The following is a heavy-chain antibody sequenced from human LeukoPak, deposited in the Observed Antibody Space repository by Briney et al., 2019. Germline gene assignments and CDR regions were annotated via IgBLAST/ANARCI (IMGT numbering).Heavy chain of an antibody. CDR3: ARLTFPGSPYDYRRIFDI. CDR1: GGSINSDD. Sequence: SEALSLTCAVSGGSINSDDWSWIRRPPGKGLEWIGHIHHSGRSNYNPSLVSRVALSVDMSRNQFSLRLSSVTAADTAVYYCARLTFPGSPYDYRRIFDIWGQGSVVTVSS. J-gene: IGHJ3*02. CDR2: IHHSGRS. D-gene: IGHD5-12*01. V-gene: IGHV4-59*08.